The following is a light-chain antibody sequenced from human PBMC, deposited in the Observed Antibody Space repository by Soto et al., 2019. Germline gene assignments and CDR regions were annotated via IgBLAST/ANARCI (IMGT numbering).Light chain of an antibody. CDR2: DAS. V-gene: IGKV1-5*01. CDR1: QSISSW. CDR3: QQYGT. Sequence: DIQMTQSPSTLSASVGDRVTITCRASQSISSWLAWYQQKPGKAPKLLIYDASSLESGVPSRFSGRGSGTEFSLTISSLQPDDFATYYCQQYGTFGQGTKLEIK. J-gene: IGKJ2*01.